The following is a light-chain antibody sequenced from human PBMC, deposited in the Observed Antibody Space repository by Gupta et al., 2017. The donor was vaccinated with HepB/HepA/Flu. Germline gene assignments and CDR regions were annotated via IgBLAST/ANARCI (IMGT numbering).Light chain of an antibody. V-gene: IGLV3-1*01. J-gene: IGLJ2*01. Sequence: SYELTQPPSVSVSPGQTASITCSGDKLGDKYACWYQQKPGQSPVLVIYQDSKRPSGIPERFSGSNSGKTATLTISGTQAMDEADYCCQAWDSSTHVVFGGGTKLTVL. CDR1: KLGDKY. CDR2: QDS. CDR3: QAWDSSTHVV.